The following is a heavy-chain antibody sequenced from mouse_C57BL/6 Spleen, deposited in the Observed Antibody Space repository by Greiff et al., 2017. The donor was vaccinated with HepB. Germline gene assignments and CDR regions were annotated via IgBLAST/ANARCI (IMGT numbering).Heavy chain of an antibody. CDR3: ARGRGYDDAMDY. V-gene: IGHV1-55*01. D-gene: IGHD2-2*01. J-gene: IGHJ4*01. CDR2: IYPGSGST. Sequence: QVQLQQSGAELVKPGASVKMSCKASGYTFTSYWITWVKQRPGQGLEWIGDIYPGSGSTNYNEKFKSKATLTVDTSSSTAYMQLSSLTSEDSAVYYCARGRGYDDAMDYWGQGTSVTVSS. CDR1: GYTFTSYW.